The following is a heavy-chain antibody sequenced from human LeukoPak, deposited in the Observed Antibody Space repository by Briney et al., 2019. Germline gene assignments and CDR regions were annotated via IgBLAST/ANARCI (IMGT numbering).Heavy chain of an antibody. Sequence: GASVKVSCKASGYTFTNYDISWVRQAPGQGLEWMGWISVYNGNTDYAQKLQGRVTMTTDTSTSTAYMELRSLRSDDTAVYYCARGEPLYCSGGSCYSNWFDPWGQGTLVTVSS. CDR1: GYTFTNYD. CDR2: ISVYNGNT. J-gene: IGHJ5*02. V-gene: IGHV1-18*01. D-gene: IGHD2-15*01. CDR3: ARGEPLYCSGGSCYSNWFDP.